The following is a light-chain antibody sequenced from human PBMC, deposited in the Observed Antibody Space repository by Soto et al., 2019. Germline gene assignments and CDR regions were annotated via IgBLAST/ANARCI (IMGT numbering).Light chain of an antibody. CDR1: HGIVTL. CDR3: QQLASYPIGT. J-gene: IGKJ4*01. V-gene: IGKV1-12*01. Sequence: DVGMTESPACGSALLRHRVTITCRASHGIVTLLAWYXEKSGKGRNXXIYAASSLESGVPSRFSGSGSGTDFTLTISSLQPEDFATYSCQQLASYPIGTFGGGTKV. CDR2: AAS.